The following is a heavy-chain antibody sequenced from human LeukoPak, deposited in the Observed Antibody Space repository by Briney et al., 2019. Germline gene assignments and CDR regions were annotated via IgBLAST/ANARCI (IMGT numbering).Heavy chain of an antibody. D-gene: IGHD3-22*01. CDR1: GYSFTSYW. Sequence: GESLKISCKGSGYSFTSYWIGWVRQTPGKGLEWMGIIYPGDSDTRYSPSFQGQVTISADKSISTAYLQWSSLKASDTAMYYCARALVSHYYDSSGYYFDYWGQGTLVTVSS. CDR3: ARALVSHYYDSSGYYFDY. V-gene: IGHV5-51*01. J-gene: IGHJ4*02. CDR2: IYPGDSDT.